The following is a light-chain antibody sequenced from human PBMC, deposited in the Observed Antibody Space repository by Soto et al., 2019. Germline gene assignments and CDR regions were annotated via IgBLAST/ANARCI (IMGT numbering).Light chain of an antibody. Sequence: DIVMTQSPDSLAVSLGERATINCKSSQSVLYSSNNKNYLAWYQQKPGQPPKLLIYWASTRESGVPDRCSGSESGADFTLTIISLQAEDVAVYYCQQYYSALFSFGPGTKVDIK. V-gene: IGKV4-1*01. CDR1: QSVLYSSNNKNY. J-gene: IGKJ3*01. CDR3: QQYYSALFS. CDR2: WAS.